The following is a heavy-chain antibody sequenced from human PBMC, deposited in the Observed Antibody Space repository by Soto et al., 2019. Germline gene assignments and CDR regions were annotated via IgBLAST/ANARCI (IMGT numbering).Heavy chain of an antibody. CDR2: ISAYNGNT. Sequence: QVQLVQSGAEVKKPGASVKVSCKASGYTFTSYGISWVRQAPGQGLEWMGWISAYNGNTNHAQKLQGRVTMTTDTSTSTAYMELRSLRSDDTAVYYCARVRGTYYDFWSGYYPFDYWGQGTLVTVSS. CDR3: ARVRGTYYDFWSGYYPFDY. V-gene: IGHV1-18*04. CDR1: GYTFTSYG. D-gene: IGHD3-3*01. J-gene: IGHJ4*02.